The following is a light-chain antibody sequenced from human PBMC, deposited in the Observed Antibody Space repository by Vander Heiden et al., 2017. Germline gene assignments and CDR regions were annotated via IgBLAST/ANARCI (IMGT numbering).Light chain of an antibody. CDR1: QSISSY. J-gene: IGKJ4*01. CDR2: AAS. CDR3: QQSDRTPLT. Sequence: DIQMTQSTSFLSASVGDRVTITCRASQSISSYFNWYQQEPGKAPKLLIYAASSLQSGVPSRFSGSGSGTNFTLTISSLLPEDFASYYCQQSDRTPLTFGGGTKVEIK. V-gene: IGKV1-39*01.